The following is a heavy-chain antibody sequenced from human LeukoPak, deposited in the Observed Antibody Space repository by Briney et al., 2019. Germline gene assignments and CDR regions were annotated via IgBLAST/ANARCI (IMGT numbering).Heavy chain of an antibody. J-gene: IGHJ4*02. CDR2: IKQDGSEK. Sequence: GGSLRLSCAASGFTFSSYWMSWVRQAPGKGLEWVANIKQDGSEKYYVDSVKGRFTISRDNAKNSLYLQMNSLRAEDTAVYYCARETHYDFWSGYGMEMGILDYWGQGTLVTVSS. CDR1: GFTFSSYW. V-gene: IGHV3-7*01. D-gene: IGHD3-3*01. CDR3: ARETHYDFWSGYGMEMGILDY.